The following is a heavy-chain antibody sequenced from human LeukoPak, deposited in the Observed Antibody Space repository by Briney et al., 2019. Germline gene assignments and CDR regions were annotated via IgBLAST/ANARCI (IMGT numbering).Heavy chain of an antibody. Sequence: GESLKISCKGSRNIFTKSWIAWVRQMPGRGLEWMGIIYPDDSDTRYNPSFQGRVTISVDKSISTAYLQWSSLKASDTAVYYCARRINGGYSDYWGQGTLVTVSS. CDR2: IYPDDSDT. CDR1: RNIFTKSW. CDR3: ARRINGGYSDY. V-gene: IGHV5-51*01. D-gene: IGHD4-23*01. J-gene: IGHJ4*02.